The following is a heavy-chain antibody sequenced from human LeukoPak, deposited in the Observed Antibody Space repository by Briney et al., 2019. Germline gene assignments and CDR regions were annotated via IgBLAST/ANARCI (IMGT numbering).Heavy chain of an antibody. CDR3: ARGLRGTRGPIDY. V-gene: IGHV4-34*01. D-gene: IGHD1-1*01. CDR1: GGSFSDYY. Sequence: SETLSLTCAVYGGSFSDYYWSWIRHPPGKGLEWIGEINHSGSTNYNPSLKSRVTISVDTSKNQFSLKLSSVTAADTAVYYCARGLRGTRGPIDYWGQGTLVTVSS. J-gene: IGHJ4*02. CDR2: INHSGST.